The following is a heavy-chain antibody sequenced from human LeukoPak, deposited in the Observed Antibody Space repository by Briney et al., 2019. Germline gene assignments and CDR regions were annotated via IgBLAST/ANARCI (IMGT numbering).Heavy chain of an antibody. V-gene: IGHV4-39*01. CDR3: ATMVRGYYYMDV. J-gene: IGHJ6*03. D-gene: IGHD3-10*01. CDR2: IYYSGST. CDR1: GGSISSSSYY. Sequence: SETLSLTCTVSGGSISSSSYYWGWIRQPPGKGLEWIGSIYYSGSTYYNPSLKSRVTISVDTSKNQFSLKLSSVTAADTAVYYCATMVRGYYYMDVWGKGTTVTISS.